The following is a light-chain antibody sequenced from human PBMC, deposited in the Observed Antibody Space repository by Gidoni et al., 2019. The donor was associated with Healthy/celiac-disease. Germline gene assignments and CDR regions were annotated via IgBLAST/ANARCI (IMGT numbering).Light chain of an antibody. CDR3: QAWDSSPGV. Sequence: SYELTQPPSVSVSPGQTASITCSGDTLGDKYACWYQQKPGQSPVLVIYQDSKRPSGIPERFSGSNSGNTATLTISGTQAMDEADYYCQAWDSSPGVFGGGTKLTVL. CDR1: TLGDKY. CDR2: QDS. J-gene: IGLJ2*01. V-gene: IGLV3-1*01.